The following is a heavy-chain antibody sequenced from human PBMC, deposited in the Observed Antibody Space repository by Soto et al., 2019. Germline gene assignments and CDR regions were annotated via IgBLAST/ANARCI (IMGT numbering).Heavy chain of an antibody. CDR3: ARAQIYGDYSFDY. CDR2: INHSGST. J-gene: IGHJ4*02. V-gene: IGHV4-34*01. CDR1: GGSFSGYY. Sequence: PSETLSLTCAVYGGSFSGYYWSWIRQPPGKGLEWIGEINHSGSTNYNPSLKSRVTISVDTSKNQFSLKLSSVTAADTAVYYCARAQIYGDYSFDYWGQGTLVTVSS. D-gene: IGHD4-17*01.